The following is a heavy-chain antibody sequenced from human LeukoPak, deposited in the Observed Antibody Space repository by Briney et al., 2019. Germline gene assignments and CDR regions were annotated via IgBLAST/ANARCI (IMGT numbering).Heavy chain of an antibody. CDR1: GFTFSSYS. Sequence: PGGSLRLSCAASGFTFSSYSMNWVRQAPGKGLEWVSSISSSSSYIYYADSVKRRFTISRDNAKNSLYLQMNSLRAEDTAVYYCARRWVVPAAMDYWGQGTLVTVSS. CDR3: ARRWVVPAAMDY. CDR2: ISSSSSYI. V-gene: IGHV3-21*01. J-gene: IGHJ4*02. D-gene: IGHD2-2*01.